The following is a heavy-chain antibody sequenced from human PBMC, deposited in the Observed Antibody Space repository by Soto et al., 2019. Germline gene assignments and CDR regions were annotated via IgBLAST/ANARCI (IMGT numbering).Heavy chain of an antibody. J-gene: IGHJ6*02. CDR3: ARARGRYCISTSCYTPVPYGMDV. Sequence: ASVKVSCKASGYTFSTYYMHWVRQAPGQGYEWMGIINPSGGSTTYAQKFQGRVTMTRDTSTSTVYMELSSLRSEDTAVYYCARARGRYCISTSCYTPVPYGMDVWGQGTTVTVSS. CDR2: INPSGGST. CDR1: GYTFSTYY. V-gene: IGHV1-46*01. D-gene: IGHD2-2*02.